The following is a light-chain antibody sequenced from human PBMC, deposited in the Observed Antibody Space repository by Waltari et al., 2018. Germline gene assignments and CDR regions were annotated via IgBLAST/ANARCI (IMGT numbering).Light chain of an antibody. CDR2: DVT. V-gene: IGLV2-14*03. Sequence: QSALTQPASVSGSPGQSITISCIGTGRDVGNYNYVSWYQCHPGQAPKLMIYDVTERPSGVSDRFSGSKSGNTAYLTISGLQTEDEAFYYCSSYTSDSTIVFGGGTRLTVL. CDR1: GRDVGNYNY. CDR3: SSYTSDSTIV. J-gene: IGLJ3*02.